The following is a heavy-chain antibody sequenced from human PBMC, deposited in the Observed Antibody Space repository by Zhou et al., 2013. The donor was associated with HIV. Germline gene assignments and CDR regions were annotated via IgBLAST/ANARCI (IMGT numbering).Heavy chain of an antibody. CDR2: IMSMYGTT. CDR1: GGTFRGFA. CDR3: AREMAAAGRGWFDP. V-gene: IGHV1-69*05. D-gene: IGHD6-13*01. Sequence: QVQLLQSGAHVKNLGSSVKVSCKASGGTFRGFAVSWVRQAPGEGLEWMGGIMSMYGTTKYSQKFQGRVTITTDESKTTVSMELTGLRPDDTAVYYCAREMAAAGRGWFDPWGQGTLVTVSS. J-gene: IGHJ5*02.